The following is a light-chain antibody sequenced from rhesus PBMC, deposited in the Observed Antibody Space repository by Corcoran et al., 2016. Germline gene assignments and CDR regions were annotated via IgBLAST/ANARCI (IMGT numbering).Light chain of an antibody. V-gene: IGKV1-22*01. Sequence: DIQMTQSPSSLSASVGDTVTITCRASQSISSWLAWYQQNPGKAPKLLIYEASILQSGVPSRFSGSGSGTDFTLTISSLQSEDFATYDCQQYSSSPYSFGQGTKVEIK. CDR2: EAS. J-gene: IGKJ2*01. CDR3: QQYSSSPYS. CDR1: QSISSW.